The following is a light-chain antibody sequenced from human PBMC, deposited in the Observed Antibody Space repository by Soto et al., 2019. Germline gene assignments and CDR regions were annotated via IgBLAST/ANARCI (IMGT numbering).Light chain of an antibody. CDR3: CSYAGSSTYV. V-gene: IGLV2-8*01. J-gene: IGLJ1*01. CDR1: SSDIGGYNY. Sequence: QSALTQPPSASGSPGQSVTISCTGTSSDIGGYNYVSWYQQHPGKAPKLIIYEVSKRPSGVPDRFSGSKSGNTASLTISGLQAEDEADYYCCSYAGSSTYVFGTGTKVTVL. CDR2: EVS.